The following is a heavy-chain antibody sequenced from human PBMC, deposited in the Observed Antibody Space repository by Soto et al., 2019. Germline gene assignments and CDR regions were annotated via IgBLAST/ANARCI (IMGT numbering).Heavy chain of an antibody. D-gene: IGHD5-12*01. CDR1: GGSISSGGYY. Sequence: QVQLQESGPGLVKPSQTLSLTCTVSGGSISSGGYYWSWIRQHPGKGLEWIGYIYYSGSTYYNPSLKSRVTISVDTSKNQFSLKLSSVTAADAAVYYCARQRGYSGYDSGRFDYWGQGTLVTVSS. CDR2: IYYSGST. CDR3: ARQRGYSGYDSGRFDY. J-gene: IGHJ4*02. V-gene: IGHV4-31*03.